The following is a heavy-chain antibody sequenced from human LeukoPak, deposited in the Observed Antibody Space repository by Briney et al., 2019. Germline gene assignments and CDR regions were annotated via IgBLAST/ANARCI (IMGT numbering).Heavy chain of an antibody. CDR1: GDSISSYY. CDR2: IYSSGST. J-gene: IGHJ6*03. CDR3: ARNRGSTVITDHYYYYYMDV. V-gene: IGHV4-4*07. D-gene: IGHD4-11*01. Sequence: PSETLSLTCTVSGDSISSYYWSWIRQPAGKGLEWIGRIYSSGSTNYKPSLKSRVTMSLDTSKNQFSLKLSSVTAADTAVYYCARNRGSTVITDHYYYYYMDVWGKGTTVTVSS.